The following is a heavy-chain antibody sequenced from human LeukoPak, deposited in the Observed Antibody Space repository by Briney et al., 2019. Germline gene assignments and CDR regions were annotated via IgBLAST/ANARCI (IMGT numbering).Heavy chain of an antibody. Sequence: PSETLSLTRTVSGGSISSSSYYWGWIRQPPGKRLEWIGSIYYSGSTYYNPSLKSRVTISVDTSKNQFSLKLSSVTAADTAVYYCARVGASYYYYYYMDVWGKGTTVTVSS. CDR3: ARVGASYYYYYYMDV. CDR1: GGSISSSSYY. D-gene: IGHD3-3*01. CDR2: IYYSGST. V-gene: IGHV4-39*07. J-gene: IGHJ6*03.